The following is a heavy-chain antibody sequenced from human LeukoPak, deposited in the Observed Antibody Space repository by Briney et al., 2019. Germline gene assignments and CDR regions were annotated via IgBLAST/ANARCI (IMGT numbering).Heavy chain of an antibody. CDR3: VRGLGDV. CDR2: INNDGKLA. CDR1: GFIFRNFW. J-gene: IGHJ6*04. V-gene: IGHV3-74*01. D-gene: IGHD4-11*01. Sequence: GGSLRLSCSASGFIFRNFWMHWVRQAPGKGPVWVSRINNDGKLATYADSVKGRFTISRDSAKDTVFLQMNSLRVEDTALYYCVRGLGDVRGKGTLVTVSS.